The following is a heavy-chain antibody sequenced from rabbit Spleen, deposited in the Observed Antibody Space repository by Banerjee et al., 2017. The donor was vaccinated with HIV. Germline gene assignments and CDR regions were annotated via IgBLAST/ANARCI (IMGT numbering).Heavy chain of an antibody. CDR3: ARDAGTSFSTYGMDL. V-gene: IGHV1S40*01. D-gene: IGHD8-1*01. CDR2: IDAGSSGST. CDR1: GVSFSGDSY. J-gene: IGHJ6*01. Sequence: QSLEESGGDLVKPGASLTLTCIASGVSFSGDSYMCWVRQAPGKGLEWIACIDAGSSGSTYSATWAKGRFTISKTSSTTMTLQMTSLTVADTATYFCARDAGTSFSTYGMDLWGQGTLVTVS.